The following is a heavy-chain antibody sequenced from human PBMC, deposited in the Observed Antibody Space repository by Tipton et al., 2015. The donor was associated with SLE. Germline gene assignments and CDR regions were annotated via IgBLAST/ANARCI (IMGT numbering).Heavy chain of an antibody. D-gene: IGHD2-2*01. CDR3: ARGYCSSTSCPPGY. Sequence: TLSLTCTVSGGSISSGGYYWSWIRQPPGKGLEWIGEINHSGSTNYNPSLKSRVTISVDTSKNQFSLKLSSVTAADTAVYYCARGYCSSTSCPPGYWGQGTLVTVSS. V-gene: IGHV4-39*07. CDR1: GGSISSGGYY. J-gene: IGHJ4*02. CDR2: INHSGST.